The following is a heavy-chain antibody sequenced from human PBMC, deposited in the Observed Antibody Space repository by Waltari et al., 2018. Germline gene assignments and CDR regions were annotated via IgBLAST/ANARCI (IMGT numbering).Heavy chain of an antibody. J-gene: IGHJ4*02. CDR3: ARDLGKWAFDY. CDR1: GFTFSSYW. Sequence: EVQLVESGGGLVQPGGSLRLSCAASGFTFSSYWIHWVRQAPGKGLGWVSRINSDGSSTTYADSVKGRFTISKDNAKNTLYLQMNSLRAEDTAMYYCARDLGKWAFDYWGQGTLVTVSS. D-gene: IGHD1-26*01. CDR2: INSDGSST. V-gene: IGHV3-74*01.